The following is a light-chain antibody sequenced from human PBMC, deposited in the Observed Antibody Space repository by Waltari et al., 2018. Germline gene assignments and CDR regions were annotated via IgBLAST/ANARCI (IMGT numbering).Light chain of an antibody. CDR3: LSYTSSSTYV. J-gene: IGLJ1*01. CDR1: TSDVGGYNY. V-gene: IGLV2-14*01. CDR2: AVN. Sequence: QSALTQPPSVSGSPGQPIPFPCTGTTSDVGGYNYVSWYQQHPGKVPNLMIYAVNNRPSGVSNRFSGSKSGNTASLTISGLQAEDEADYYCLSYTSSSTYVFGTGTKVTVL.